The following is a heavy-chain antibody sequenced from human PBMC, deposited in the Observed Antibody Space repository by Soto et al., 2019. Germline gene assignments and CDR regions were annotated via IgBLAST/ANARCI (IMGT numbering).Heavy chain of an antibody. CDR2: IYHSGST. Sequence: PSETLSLTCAVSSGSISSSNWWSWVRQPPGKGLEWIGEIYHSGSTNYNPSLKSRVTISVDKSKNQFSLKLSSVTAADTAVYYCARMIMDIVVVVAATNYYYYYMDVWGKGTTVTVSS. CDR3: ARMIMDIVVVVAATNYYYYYMDV. D-gene: IGHD2-15*01. V-gene: IGHV4-4*02. CDR1: SGSISSSNW. J-gene: IGHJ6*03.